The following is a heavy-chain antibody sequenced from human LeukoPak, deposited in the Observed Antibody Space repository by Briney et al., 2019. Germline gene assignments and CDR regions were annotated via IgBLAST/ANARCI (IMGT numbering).Heavy chain of an antibody. CDR3: ARVSGDSDY. V-gene: IGHV4-34*01. Sequence: TSETLSLTCAVYGGSFSGYYWSWIRQPPGKGLEWIGEINHSGSTNYNPSLKSRVTISVDTSKNQFSLKLSSVTAADTAVYYCARVSGDSDYWGQGTLVTVSS. CDR1: GGSFSGYY. D-gene: IGHD6-13*01. CDR2: INHSGST. J-gene: IGHJ4*02.